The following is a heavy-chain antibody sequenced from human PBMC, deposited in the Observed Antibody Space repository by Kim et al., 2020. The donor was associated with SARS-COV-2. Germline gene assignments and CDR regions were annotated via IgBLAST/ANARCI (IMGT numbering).Heavy chain of an antibody. CDR1: GGSISSYY. Sequence: SETLSLTCTVSGGSISSYYWSWIRQPPGKGLEWIGYIYYSGSTNYNPSLKSRVTISVDTSKNQFSLKLSSVTAADTAVYYCARASGSYYAFDIWGQGTMV. D-gene: IGHD1-26*01. V-gene: IGHV4-59*13. J-gene: IGHJ3*02. CDR2: IYYSGST. CDR3: ARASGSYYAFDI.